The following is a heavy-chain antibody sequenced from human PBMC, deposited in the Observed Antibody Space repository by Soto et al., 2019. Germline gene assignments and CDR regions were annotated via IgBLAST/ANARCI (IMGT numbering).Heavy chain of an antibody. J-gene: IGHJ6*02. Sequence: LRLSCAASGFTFSSYGMHWVRQAPGKGLEWVAVISYDGSNKYYADSVKGRFTISRDNSKNTLYLQMNSLRAEDTAVYYCAKRERKISSSYYYGMDVWGQGTTVTVSS. CDR1: GFTFSSYG. D-gene: IGHD6-6*01. V-gene: IGHV3-30*18. CDR2: ISYDGSNK. CDR3: AKRERKISSSYYYGMDV.